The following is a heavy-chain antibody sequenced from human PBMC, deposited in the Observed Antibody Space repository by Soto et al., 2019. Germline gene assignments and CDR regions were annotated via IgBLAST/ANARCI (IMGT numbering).Heavy chain of an antibody. D-gene: IGHD3-9*01. CDR3: AHWRLRYFDWLFMGLDAFDI. Sequence: QITLKESGPTLVNPTQTLTLTCTFSGFSLSTSGVGVGWIRQPPGKALEWLALIYWDDDKRYSPSLKSRLTITKDTSKNQVVLTMTNMDPVDTATYYCAHWRLRYFDWLFMGLDAFDIWGQGTMVTVSS. CDR2: IYWDDDK. J-gene: IGHJ3*02. CDR1: GFSLSTSGVG. V-gene: IGHV2-5*02.